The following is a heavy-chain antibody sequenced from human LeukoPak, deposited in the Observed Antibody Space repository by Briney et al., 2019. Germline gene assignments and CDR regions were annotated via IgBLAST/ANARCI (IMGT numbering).Heavy chain of an antibody. D-gene: IGHD6-19*01. CDR1: GFTFSSHW. CDR3: ASGGWNIAV. V-gene: IGHV3-7*01. Sequence: GGSLRLSCAASGFTFSSHWMNWVRQAPGKGLEWAGNIKEDGSENYYAGSVKGRFTISRDNAKNSLYLQMNTLTADDTAVYYCASGGWNIAVWGQGTLVTVSS. CDR2: IKEDGSEN. J-gene: IGHJ4*02.